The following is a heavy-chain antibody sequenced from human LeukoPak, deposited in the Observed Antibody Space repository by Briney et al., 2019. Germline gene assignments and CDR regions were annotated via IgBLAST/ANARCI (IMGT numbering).Heavy chain of an antibody. CDR2: ITISSVIT. D-gene: IGHD1-26*01. Sequence: GGSLRLSCAASGFTFTRSSMSWVRQAPGKGLEWVSSITISSVITYYADSVKGRFTISRDNSRDTLFLQMNSLRAEDTALYFCAKLIRPPRYSGNYFDSWGQGALVTVSS. J-gene: IGHJ4*02. CDR3: AKLIRPPRYSGNYFDS. V-gene: IGHV3-23*01. CDR1: GFTFTRSS.